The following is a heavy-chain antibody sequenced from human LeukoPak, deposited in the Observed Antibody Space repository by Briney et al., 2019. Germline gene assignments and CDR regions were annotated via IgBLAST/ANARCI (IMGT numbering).Heavy chain of an antibody. D-gene: IGHD3-3*01. CDR3: ARGRSAFDY. CDR2: INHSGST. Sequence: SETLSLTCAVYGGSFSGYYWSWIRQPPGKGLEWIGEINHSGSTNYNPSLKSRVTISVDTSKNQFSLRLSSVTAADTAVYYCARGRSAFDYWGQGTLVTVSS. V-gene: IGHV4-34*01. CDR1: GGSFSGYY. J-gene: IGHJ4*02.